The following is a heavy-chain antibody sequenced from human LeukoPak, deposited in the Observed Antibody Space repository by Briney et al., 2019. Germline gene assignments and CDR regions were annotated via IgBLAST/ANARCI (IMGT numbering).Heavy chain of an antibody. CDR1: GYTFTGYY. Sequence: ASVKVSCKASGYTFTGYYMHWVRQAPGQGLEWMGWINPNSGGTNYAQKFQGRVTMTRDTSISTPYMELSRLRSDDTAVYYCATGPSIAAAGVDYWGQGTLVTVSS. J-gene: IGHJ4*02. D-gene: IGHD6-13*01. CDR2: INPNSGGT. CDR3: ATGPSIAAAGVDY. V-gene: IGHV1-2*02.